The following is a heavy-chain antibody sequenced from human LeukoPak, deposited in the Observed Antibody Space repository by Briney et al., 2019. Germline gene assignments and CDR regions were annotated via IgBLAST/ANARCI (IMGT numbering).Heavy chain of an antibody. Sequence: PGGSLRLSCSASGFTFSDYAMYWVRQAPGKGLEYVSTIGSKGGSTDYADSVKGRFTVSRDNSKNTAYLQMSTLRVEDTAVYYCARELPPLEKYYFDYWGQGTLVTVSS. D-gene: IGHD3-3*01. V-gene: IGHV3-64D*09. CDR3: ARELPPLEKYYFDY. J-gene: IGHJ4*02. CDR2: IGSKGGST. CDR1: GFTFSDYA.